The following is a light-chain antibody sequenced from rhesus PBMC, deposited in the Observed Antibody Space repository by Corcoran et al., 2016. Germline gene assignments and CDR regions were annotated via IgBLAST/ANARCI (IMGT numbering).Light chain of an antibody. Sequence: DIQMTQSPSSLSASVGDRVTIICRASENVNNYLNWYQQKPGKAPKLLINKASTLQSGVPSRFSGSGSGTDYTFTISRLQPKDIATYYCQHCYGTPFTFGPRTKLDIK. CDR2: KAS. J-gene: IGKJ3*01. CDR3: QHCYGTPFT. CDR1: ENVNNY. V-gene: IGKV1-74*01.